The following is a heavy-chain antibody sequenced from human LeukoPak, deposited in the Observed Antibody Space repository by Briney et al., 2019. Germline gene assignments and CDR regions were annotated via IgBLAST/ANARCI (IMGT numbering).Heavy chain of an antibody. J-gene: IGHJ3*02. Sequence: QPGGSLRLSCAAPGFTFSSYWMSWVRQAPGKGLEWVANIKQDGSEKYYVDSVKGRFTISRDNAKNSLYLQMNSLRAEDTAVYYCVRDQGGYYDFWSGYPHDAFDIWGQGTMVTVSS. V-gene: IGHV3-7*01. D-gene: IGHD3-3*01. CDR3: VRDQGGYYDFWSGYPHDAFDI. CDR1: GFTFSSYW. CDR2: IKQDGSEK.